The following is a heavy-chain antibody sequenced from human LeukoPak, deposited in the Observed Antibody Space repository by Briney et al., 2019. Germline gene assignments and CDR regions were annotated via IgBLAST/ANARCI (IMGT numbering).Heavy chain of an antibody. CDR2: IRYDGSNK. CDR3: AKSIARYSSTHDAFDI. CDR1: GFTFSSYG. Sequence: HPGGSLRLSCAASGFTFSSYGMHWVRQAPGKGLEWVAFIRYDGSNKYYADSVKGRFTISRDNSKNTLYLQMNSLRAEDTAVYYCAKSIARYSSTHDAFDIWGQGTMVTVSS. J-gene: IGHJ3*02. D-gene: IGHD6-13*01. V-gene: IGHV3-30*02.